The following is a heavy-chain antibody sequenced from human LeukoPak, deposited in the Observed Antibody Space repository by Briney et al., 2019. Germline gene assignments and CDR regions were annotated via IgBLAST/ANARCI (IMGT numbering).Heavy chain of an antibody. CDR3: AGDRSPPYYYYGMDV. Sequence: GGSLRLSCATSGFTVSSNYMSWVRQAPGKGLEWVSVIYSGGSTYYADSVKGRFTISRDNSKNTLYLQMNSLRAEDTAVYYCAGDRSPPYYYYGMDVWGQGTTVTVSS. V-gene: IGHV3-66*01. J-gene: IGHJ6*02. CDR2: IYSGGST. CDR1: GFTVSSNY.